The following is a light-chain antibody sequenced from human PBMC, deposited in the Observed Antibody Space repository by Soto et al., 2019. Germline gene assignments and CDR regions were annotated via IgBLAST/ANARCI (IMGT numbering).Light chain of an antibody. CDR3: SSYTSSHTRV. Sequence: QSVLTQPASVSGSPGQSITISCTGTSSDVGGYDFVSWYQHHPGKAPKLIIYDVNIRPSGLSNRFSGSKSGNTASLTSSGRQTEDEADYYCSSYTSSHTRVCGTGTKLTVL. V-gene: IGLV2-14*01. J-gene: IGLJ3*02. CDR2: DVN. CDR1: SSDVGGYDF.